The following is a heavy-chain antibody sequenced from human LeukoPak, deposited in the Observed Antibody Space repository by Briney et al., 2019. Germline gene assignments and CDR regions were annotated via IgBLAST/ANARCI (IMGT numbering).Heavy chain of an antibody. J-gene: IGHJ4*02. CDR1: GGTFSSYA. Sequence: ASVKVSCKASGGTFSSYAISWVRRAPGEGLEWMGGIIPIFGTANYAQKFQGRVTITADESTSTAYMELSSLRSEDTAVYYCARADGGWYYFGYWGQGTLVTVSS. CDR2: IIPIFGTA. D-gene: IGHD6-19*01. V-gene: IGHV1-69*13. CDR3: ARADGGWYYFGY.